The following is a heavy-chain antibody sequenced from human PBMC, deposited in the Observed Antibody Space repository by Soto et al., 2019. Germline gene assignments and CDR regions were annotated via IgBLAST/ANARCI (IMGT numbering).Heavy chain of an antibody. CDR3: ARLATRYYFDY. V-gene: IGHV4-59*01. Sequence: SETLSLTCTVSGVSISSYYWSWIRQPPGKGLEWIGYIYYSGSTNYNPSLKSRVTISVDTSKNQFSLKMSSVTAADTAVYYCARLATRYYFDYWGQGTLVTV. D-gene: IGHD1-1*01. J-gene: IGHJ4*02. CDR1: GVSISSYY. CDR2: IYYSGST.